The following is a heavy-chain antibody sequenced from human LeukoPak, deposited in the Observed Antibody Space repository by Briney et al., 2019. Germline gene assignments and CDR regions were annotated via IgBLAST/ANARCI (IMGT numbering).Heavy chain of an antibody. CDR2: IYYSGST. J-gene: IGHJ4*02. Sequence: SETLSLTCTVSGGSISSYYWSWIRQPPGKGLEWIGYIYYSGSTNYNPSLKSRVTISVDTPKNQFSLKLSSVTAADTAVYYCARGGDYYDSRAFDYWGQGTLVTVSS. CDR3: ARGGDYYDSRAFDY. D-gene: IGHD3-22*01. CDR1: GGSISSYY. V-gene: IGHV4-59*08.